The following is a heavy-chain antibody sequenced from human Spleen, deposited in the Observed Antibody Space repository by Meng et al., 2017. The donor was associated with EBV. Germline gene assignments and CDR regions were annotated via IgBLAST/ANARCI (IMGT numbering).Heavy chain of an antibody. D-gene: IGHD4/OR15-4a*01. V-gene: IGHV4-4*02. J-gene: IGHJ4*02. Sequence: VPLQESCPGLVKPSGTLALTCAVSGGSISDDHWWTWVRQPPGEGLEWIGEISHIGTINYNPSLKSRVTMSLDRSKNQFSLNLSSVTAADTAVYYCARDWCGRLYSTFFDSWGQGTLVTVSS. CDR1: GGSISDDHW. CDR2: ISHIGTI. CDR3: ARDWCGRLYSTFFDS.